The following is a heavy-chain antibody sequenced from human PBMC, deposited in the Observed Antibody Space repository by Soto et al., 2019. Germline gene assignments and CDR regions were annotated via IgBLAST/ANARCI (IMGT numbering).Heavy chain of an antibody. V-gene: IGHV4-61*01. Sequence: SETLSLTCTVSGASMTGASMSSYYWSWIRQPPGKGLEWIGYIYYIGSTDYNPSLKSRVTISVDTSNNQFSLKLNSVTSADTAVYYCARASISGGNSASHYAMDVWGQGXTVTVYS. D-gene: IGHD2-15*01. CDR3: ARASISGGNSASHYAMDV. CDR2: IYYIGST. J-gene: IGHJ6*02. CDR1: GASMTGASMSSYY.